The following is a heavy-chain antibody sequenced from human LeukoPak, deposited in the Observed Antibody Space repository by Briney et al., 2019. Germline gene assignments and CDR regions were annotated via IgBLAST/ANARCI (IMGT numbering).Heavy chain of an antibody. J-gene: IGHJ4*02. CDR3: ASVSTGVPPYYFDY. CDR2: ISTYHGNT. V-gene: IGHV1-18*01. CDR1: GYTFNSHG. D-gene: IGHD5/OR15-5a*01. Sequence: GASVKVSCKASGYTFNSHGISWVRQAPGQGLEWMGWISTYHGNTNYAQKLQGRVTITADESTSTAYMELSSLRSEDTAVYYCASVSTGVPPYYFDYWGQGTLVTVSS.